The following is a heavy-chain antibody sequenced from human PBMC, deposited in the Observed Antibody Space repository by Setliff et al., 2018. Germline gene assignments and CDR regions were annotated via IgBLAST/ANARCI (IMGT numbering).Heavy chain of an antibody. J-gene: IGHJ4*02. CDR1: GFAFTSST. CDR2: ISGRSDYI. D-gene: IGHD2-21*02. V-gene: IGHV3-21*01. CDR3: VRGLHYLPVGDS. Sequence: GGSLRLSCAASGFAFTSSTMNWVRQSPGKSLEWVSSISGRSDYINVLDSVKGRFTVSRDNAYNSLSLQMSSLTAEDTGVYYCVRGLHYLPVGDSWGQGTLVTVSS.